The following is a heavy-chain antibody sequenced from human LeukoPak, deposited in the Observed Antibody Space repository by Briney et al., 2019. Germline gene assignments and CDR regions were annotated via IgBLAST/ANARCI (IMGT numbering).Heavy chain of an antibody. D-gene: IGHD6-13*01. CDR1: GFTFSSYG. V-gene: IGHV3-30*18. CDR3: AKGGVGSSYYYFDY. Sequence: GRSLRLSCAASGFTFSSYGMHWVRQAPGKGLEWVAVIWYGGSNKYYADSVKGRFTISRDNSKNTLYLQMNSLRAEDTAVYYCAKGGVGSSYYYFDYWGQGTLVTVSS. CDR2: IWYGGSNK. J-gene: IGHJ4*02.